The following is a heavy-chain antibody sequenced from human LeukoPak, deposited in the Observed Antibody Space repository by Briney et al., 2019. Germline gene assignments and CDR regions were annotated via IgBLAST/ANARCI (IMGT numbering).Heavy chain of an antibody. J-gene: IGHJ5*02. CDR1: RGSISGYS. V-gene: IGHV4-59*01. CDR3: VRGPYGASISKWFDP. Sequence: PLETLSLTCTVSRGSISGYSWRWIRQSPGGGLEWIGYIYYSGDTAYNPSLRSRVTLSVDTSKNQFSLQLRSVTTADTAVYYCVRGPYGASISKWFDPWGQGTQVIVSP. D-gene: IGHD4/OR15-4a*01. CDR2: IYYSGDT.